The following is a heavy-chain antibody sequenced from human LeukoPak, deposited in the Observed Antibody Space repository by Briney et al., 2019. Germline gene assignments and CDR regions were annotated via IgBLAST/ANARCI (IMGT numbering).Heavy chain of an antibody. J-gene: IGHJ6*02. V-gene: IGHV3-23*01. CDR1: GFTFSNYA. Sequence: TGGSLRLSCAASGFTFSNYAMSWVRQAPGKGLEWVSAISGSGGSTYYADSVKGRFTISRDNSKNTLYLQMNSLRAKDTAVYYCAKLCPASCYYYYYGMDVWGQGTTVTVSS. CDR3: AKLCPASCYYYYYGMDV. D-gene: IGHD2-2*01. CDR2: ISGSGGST.